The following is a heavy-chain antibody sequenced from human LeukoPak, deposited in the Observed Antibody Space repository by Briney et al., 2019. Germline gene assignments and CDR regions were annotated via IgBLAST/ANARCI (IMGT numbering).Heavy chain of an antibody. D-gene: IGHD3-9*01. CDR2: IYYSGST. J-gene: IGHJ6*02. Sequence: PSETLSLTCTVSGGSISSSSYYWGWIRQPPGKGLEWIGSIYYSGSTYYNPSLKSRVTISVDTSKNQFSLKLSSVAAADTAVYCCATLRYFDWLSSYYYYGMDVWGQGTTVTVSS. CDR1: GGSISSSSYY. CDR3: ATLRYFDWLSSYYYYGMDV. V-gene: IGHV4-39*07.